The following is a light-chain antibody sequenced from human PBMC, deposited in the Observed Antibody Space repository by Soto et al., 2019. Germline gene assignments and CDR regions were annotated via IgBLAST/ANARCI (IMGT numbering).Light chain of an antibody. CDR2: DAS. CDR1: QSVSSY. Sequence: EIVLTQSPATLCLFPGERATLSCRASQSVSSYLAWYQQKPGQAPRLLIYDASNRATGIPARFSGSGSGTDFTLTISSLEPEDFAVYYGQQRTNGLTFGGGTKVEIK. CDR3: QQRTNGLT. V-gene: IGKV3-11*01. J-gene: IGKJ4*01.